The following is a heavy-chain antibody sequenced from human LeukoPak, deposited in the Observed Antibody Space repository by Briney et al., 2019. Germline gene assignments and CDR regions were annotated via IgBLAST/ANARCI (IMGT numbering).Heavy chain of an antibody. V-gene: IGHV4-61*05. D-gene: IGHD1-7*01. CDR1: GXSISSSSDY. Sequence: SETLSLTCTVSGXSISSSSDYWGWIRQPPGKGLEWIGYIYNSATTNYNPSLQSRVTISVDTSKNQFSLKLSSVTAADTAVYYCARRSLGTTHFDYWGQGTLVTVSS. CDR3: ARRSLGTTHFDY. CDR2: IYNSATT. J-gene: IGHJ4*02.